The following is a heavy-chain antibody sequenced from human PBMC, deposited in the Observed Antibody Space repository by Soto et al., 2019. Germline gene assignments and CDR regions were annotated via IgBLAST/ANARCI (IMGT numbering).Heavy chain of an antibody. CDR2: MKNNGAT. CDR3: TTDLSPPEGPSYPIDY. D-gene: IGHD1-26*01. CDR1: GFTFSNAW. J-gene: IGHJ4*02. V-gene: IGHV3-15*07. Sequence: PGGSLRLSCAASGFTFSNAWINWVRQAPGKGLEWVGRMKNNGATDYAAPVRGRFTISRDDSRDTLYLQMNNLETEDTAVYYCTTDLSPPEGPSYPIDYWGQGTLVTVSS.